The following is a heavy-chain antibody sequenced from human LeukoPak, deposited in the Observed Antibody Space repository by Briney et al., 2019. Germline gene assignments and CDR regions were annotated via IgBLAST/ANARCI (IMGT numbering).Heavy chain of an antibody. CDR1: GYTFTDYF. Sequence: ASVKVSCKASGYTFTDYFIHWVRQAPGQGLEWMGWINPISAGTKYAQKFQGRVTMTRDASINTAYMEVSRLRSDDTAVYFCVRTLRGLGDMDVWGKGTTVTVSS. J-gene: IGHJ6*03. CDR3: VRTLRGLGDMDV. CDR2: INPISAGT. V-gene: IGHV1-2*02. D-gene: IGHD4-17*01.